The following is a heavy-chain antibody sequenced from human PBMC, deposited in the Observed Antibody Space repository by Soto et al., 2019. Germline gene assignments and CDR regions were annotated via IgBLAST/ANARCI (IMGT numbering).Heavy chain of an antibody. V-gene: IGHV3-73*01. J-gene: IGHJ4*02. CDR2: IRSKAKSYAT. CDR1: GFTFRGSA. Sequence: GGSLRLSCAASGFTFRGSAIHWVRQASGKGLEWVGRIRSKAKSYATVYAASVKGRFTISRDDSKNTAYLQMNSLKTEDTAVYYCTRLGIAAAGTDYWGQGTLVTVSS. CDR3: TRLGIAAAGTDY. D-gene: IGHD6-13*01.